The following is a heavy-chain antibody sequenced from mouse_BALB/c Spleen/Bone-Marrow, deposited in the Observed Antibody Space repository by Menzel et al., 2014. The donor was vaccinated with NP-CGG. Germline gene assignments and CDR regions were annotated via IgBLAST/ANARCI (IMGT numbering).Heavy chain of an antibody. Sequence: VQLQQSGPELEKPGASVKISCKASGNSFTANNMNWVKQSSGKSLEWIGNIDLYYGGTSYNQKFKGKATLTVDKSSSTAYMQLKSLTSEDSAVYYCARSRYDGTYWYFDVWGAGTTVTVSS. V-gene: IGHV1-39*01. J-gene: IGHJ1*01. CDR3: ARSRYDGTYWYFDV. CDR2: IDLYYGGT. D-gene: IGHD2-14*01. CDR1: GNSFTANN.